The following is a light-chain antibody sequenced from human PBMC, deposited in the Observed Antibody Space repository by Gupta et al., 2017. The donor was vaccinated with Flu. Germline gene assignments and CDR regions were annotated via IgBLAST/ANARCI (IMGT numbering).Light chain of an antibody. CDR3: HSADSSGTYGV. J-gene: IGLJ1*01. CDR1: ALANQY. CDR2: KES. V-gene: IGLV3-25*03. Sequence: GQTARITGSGDALANQYAYWHQQTPGQAPVLVIYKESGRPSGIPERFSGSSSGTTVTLTIIGVQAEDEADYYCHSADSSGTYGVFGTGTKFTVL.